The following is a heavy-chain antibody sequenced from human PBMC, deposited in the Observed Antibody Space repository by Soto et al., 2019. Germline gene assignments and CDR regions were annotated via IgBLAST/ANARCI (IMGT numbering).Heavy chain of an antibody. CDR1: GLTVSTNP. J-gene: IGHJ4*02. CDR3: ARDGSSH. CDR2: IYTGGAT. V-gene: IGHV3-66*01. Sequence: EVQLVESGGGLVQPGGSLRLSCAASGLTVSTNPMSWVRQAPGKGLEWVSVIYTGGATHYADSVKGRFTISRDNSKNTVNFQMNSQKPEHTAVYYCARDGSSHWGQGTLVTVSS.